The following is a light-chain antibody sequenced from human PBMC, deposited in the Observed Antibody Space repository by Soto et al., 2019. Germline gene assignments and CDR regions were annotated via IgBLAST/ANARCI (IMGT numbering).Light chain of an antibody. V-gene: IGKV3-20*01. CDR1: QSVGSSY. Sequence: EIVLTQSPGTLSLSPGERAALSCGASQSVGSSYLAWYQQKPGQAPRLLIYGASSRATGIPDRFSGSGSGTDFTLTISRLEPGDFAVYYCQQYVSSQITFGQGTRLEIK. CDR2: GAS. J-gene: IGKJ5*01. CDR3: QQYVSSQIT.